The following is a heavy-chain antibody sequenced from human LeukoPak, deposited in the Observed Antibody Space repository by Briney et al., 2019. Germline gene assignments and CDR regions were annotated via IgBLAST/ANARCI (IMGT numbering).Heavy chain of an antibody. Sequence: SETLSLTCAVYGGSFSGYYWSWIRQPPGKGLEWIGEINHSGSTNYNPSLKRRVTISVDTSKNQFSLKLSSVTAADTAVYYCARVRARITMIVVVTDNWFDPWGQGTLVTVSS. CDR3: ARVRARITMIVVVTDNWFDP. CDR1: GGSFSGYY. V-gene: IGHV4-34*01. D-gene: IGHD3-22*01. CDR2: INHSGST. J-gene: IGHJ5*02.